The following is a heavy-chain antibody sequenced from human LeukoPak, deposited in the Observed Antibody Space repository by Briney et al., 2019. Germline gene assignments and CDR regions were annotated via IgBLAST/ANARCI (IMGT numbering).Heavy chain of an antibody. J-gene: IGHJ6*03. V-gene: IGHV3-74*01. CDR3: ARVPRDYYYYYMDV. CDR2: INSDGSST. CDR1: GFTFSSYA. D-gene: IGHD5-24*01. Sequence: HPGGSLRLSCAASGFTFSSYAMSWVRQAPGKGLVWVSRINSDGSSTSYADSVKGRFTISRDNAKNSLYLQMNSLRAEDTAVYYCARVPRDYYYYYMDVWGKGTTVTVSS.